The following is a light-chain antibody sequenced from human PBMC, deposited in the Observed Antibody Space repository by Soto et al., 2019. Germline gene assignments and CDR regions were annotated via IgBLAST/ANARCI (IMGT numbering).Light chain of an antibody. V-gene: IGLV1-44*01. CDR1: TSNIGSNA. Sequence: QSVLTQPPSASGTPGQRVIISCSGSTSNIGSNAVNWYQQIPGSAPKLLMYNNDQRPSGVPDRFSGSKSGTSASLAISGLQSEDEADYYCAAWDDSLTGHGVFGGGTQLTVL. CDR3: AAWDDSLTGHGV. J-gene: IGLJ3*02. CDR2: NND.